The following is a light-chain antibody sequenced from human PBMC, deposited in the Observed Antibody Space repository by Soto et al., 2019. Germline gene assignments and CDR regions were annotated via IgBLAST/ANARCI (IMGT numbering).Light chain of an antibody. CDR3: QQSFHTPYT. CDR1: QNINKN. Sequence: DIQMSQSPSSLSASVGDSVTISCRASQNINKNLNWYQQKSGKAPSLLIYEASTFQSGVPSRFSGSGSGTDFTLAITNLQPDDFATYYCQQSFHTPYTFVQGTKLEI. CDR2: EAS. J-gene: IGKJ2*01. V-gene: IGKV1-39*01.